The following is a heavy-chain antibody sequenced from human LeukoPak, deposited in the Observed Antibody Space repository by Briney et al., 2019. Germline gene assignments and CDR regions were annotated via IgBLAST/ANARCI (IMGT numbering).Heavy chain of an antibody. V-gene: IGHV4-34*01. CDR2: INHSGST. D-gene: IGHD3-16*02. CDR1: GGSFSGYY. Sequence: PSETLSLTCAVYGGSFSGYYWSWIRQPPGKGLEWIGEINHSGSTNYNPSLKSRVTISVDTSKNQFSLKLSSVTAADTAVYYCARGPFAYDYVWGSYRPTYYFDYWGQGTLVTVSS. CDR3: ARGPFAYDYVWGSYRPTYYFDY. J-gene: IGHJ4*02.